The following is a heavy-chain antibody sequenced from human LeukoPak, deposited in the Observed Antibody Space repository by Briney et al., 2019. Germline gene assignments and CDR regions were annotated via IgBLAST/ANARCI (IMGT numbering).Heavy chain of an antibody. Sequence: PSETLSLTCAVYGGSFSGYYWSWIRQPAGKGLEWIGRIYTSGSTNYNPSLKSRVTMSVDTSKNQFSLKLSSVTAADTAVYYCARESVGYFDWFIDYWGQGTLVTVSS. J-gene: IGHJ4*02. D-gene: IGHD3-9*01. CDR3: ARESVGYFDWFIDY. CDR2: IYTSGST. V-gene: IGHV4-4*07. CDR1: GGSFSGYY.